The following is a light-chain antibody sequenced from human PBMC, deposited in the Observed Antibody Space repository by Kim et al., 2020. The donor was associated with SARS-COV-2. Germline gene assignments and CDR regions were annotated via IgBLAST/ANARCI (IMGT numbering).Light chain of an antibody. CDR1: SGDVGAYNY. J-gene: IGLJ3*02. CDR3: SSFTSSSASV. Sequence: GQSITIFCTGPSGDVGAYNYVTWYQQHPGKAPKVMIYDVSKRPAGISDRFSGSKSGNTASLTISGLQAEDEADYYCSSFTSSSASVFGGGTQLTVL. CDR2: DVS. V-gene: IGLV2-14*04.